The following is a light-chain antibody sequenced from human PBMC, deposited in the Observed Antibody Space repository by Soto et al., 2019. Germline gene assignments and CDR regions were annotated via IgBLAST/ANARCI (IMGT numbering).Light chain of an antibody. CDR3: QHRGT. Sequence: EIVLTQSPATLSLSPGERATLSCRASQSVSSYLAWYQQKPGQAPRLLIYDASNRATGIPARFSGSGSGTDFTLTISSLDPEDFAVYYCQHRGTFGGGTKVEIK. V-gene: IGKV3-11*01. CDR1: QSVSSY. CDR2: DAS. J-gene: IGKJ4*01.